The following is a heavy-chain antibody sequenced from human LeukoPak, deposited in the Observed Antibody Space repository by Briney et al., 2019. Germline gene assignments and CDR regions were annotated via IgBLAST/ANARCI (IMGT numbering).Heavy chain of an antibody. J-gene: IGHJ4*02. V-gene: IGHV3-23*01. Sequence: GGSLRLSCAASGFTFNTYGMSWVRQAPGKGLEWVSGISGSGGATYYADSVKSRFTISRDNSKNTLFLQMNSLRGEDTAMYYCARVQGGGYRTADYWGQGTLVTVSS. CDR2: ISGSGGAT. D-gene: IGHD6-19*01. CDR1: GFTFNTYG. CDR3: ARVQGGGYRTADY.